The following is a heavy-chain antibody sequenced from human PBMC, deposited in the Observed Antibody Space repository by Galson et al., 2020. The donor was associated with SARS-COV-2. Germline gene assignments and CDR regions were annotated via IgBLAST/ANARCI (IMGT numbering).Heavy chain of an antibody. J-gene: IGHJ5*02. D-gene: IGHD4-17*01. CDR2: FDPEDGET. V-gene: IGHV1-24*01. CDR3: ATGPTVSRDNLFYP. CDR1: GYTLTELS. Sequence: ASVKVSCKVSGYTLTELSMHWVRQAPGKGLEWMGGFDPEDGETIYAQKFQGRVTMTEDTSTDTAYMELSSLRSEDTAVYYCATGPTVSRDNLFYPWGQGTLVTVSS.